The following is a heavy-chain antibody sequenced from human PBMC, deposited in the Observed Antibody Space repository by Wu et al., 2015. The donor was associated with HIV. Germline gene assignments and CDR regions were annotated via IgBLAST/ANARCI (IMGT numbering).Heavy chain of an antibody. D-gene: IGHD2-15*01. CDR3: ARYFPGYCSGGSCYPSFWFDP. CDR1: GYKFNNYG. CDR2: ISAYNGNT. Sequence: QVQLVQSGGEVKKPGASVKVSCKASGYKFNNYGISWVRQAPGQGLEWMGWISAYNGNTNYAQKLQGRVTMTTDTSTSTAYMELRSLRSDDTAVYYCARYFPGYCSGGSCYPSFWFDPWAREPWSPSP. J-gene: IGHJ5*02. V-gene: IGHV1-18*01.